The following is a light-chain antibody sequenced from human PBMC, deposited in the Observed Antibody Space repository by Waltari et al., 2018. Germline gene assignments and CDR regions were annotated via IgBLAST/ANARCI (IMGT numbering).Light chain of an antibody. J-gene: IGLJ1*01. CDR2: NDA. CDR1: DIGSKS. V-gene: IGLV3-21*02. CDR3: HVWETSRDYQGF. Sequence: SYVLTQPPSVSVAPGQKATITCGGSDIGSKSVHWYQQKAGQAPLLVIYNDADRPSGIPDRFSGSNSANTATLAISRVEAGDEADYYCHVWETSRDYQGFFGTGTKVTVL.